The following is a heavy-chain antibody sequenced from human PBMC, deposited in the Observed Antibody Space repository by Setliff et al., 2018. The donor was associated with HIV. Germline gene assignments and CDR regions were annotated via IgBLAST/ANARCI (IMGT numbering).Heavy chain of an antibody. D-gene: IGHD2-2*01. CDR2: INQDGSEK. J-gene: IGHJ4*02. V-gene: IGHV3-7*01. CDR3: ARDTCDTPSCYAGPRFVY. Sequence: LRLSCAASGFTFSNYWMSWVRQAPGKGLEWVAHINQDGSEKNHVDSVKGRFTISRDNARNSLYLQMNSLKADDTAVYYCARDTCDTPSCYAGPRFVYWGQGNLVTVPQ. CDR1: GFTFSNYW.